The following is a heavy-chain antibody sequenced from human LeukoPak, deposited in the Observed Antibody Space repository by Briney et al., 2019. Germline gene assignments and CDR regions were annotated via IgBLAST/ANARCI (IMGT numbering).Heavy chain of an antibody. D-gene: IGHD2-15*01. CDR2: IYYSGST. Sequence: SETLSLTCTLSGGSNSSYYWRWIRQPPGKGLEWIGYIYYSGSTNYNPSLKSRVTISVDTYKNQFSLKLSSVTAADTAVYYYARRTSSVAAVGFENSFDPWGQGTLVTISS. CDR3: ARRTSSVAAVGFENSFDP. CDR1: GGSNSSYY. J-gene: IGHJ5*02. V-gene: IGHV4-59*01.